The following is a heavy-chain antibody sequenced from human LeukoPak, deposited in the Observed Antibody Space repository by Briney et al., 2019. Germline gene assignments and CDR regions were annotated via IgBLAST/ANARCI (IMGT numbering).Heavy chain of an antibody. CDR3: AKEYSGYDFDY. J-gene: IGHJ4*02. Sequence: QPGGSLRLSCAASGFTFSSYAMSWVRQAPGKGLEWVSAISGSGGSTYYADSVRGRFTISRDNSQNTLYLQMDSLRAEDTALYYCAKEYSGYDFDYWGQGTLVTVSS. V-gene: IGHV3-23*01. CDR2: ISGSGGST. CDR1: GFTFSSYA. D-gene: IGHD5-12*01.